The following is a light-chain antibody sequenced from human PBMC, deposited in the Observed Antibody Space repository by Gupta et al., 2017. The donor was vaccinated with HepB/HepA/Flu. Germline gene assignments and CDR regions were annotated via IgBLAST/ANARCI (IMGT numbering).Light chain of an antibody. CDR1: GSYA. CDR2: LNSDGSH. Sequence: GSYAIAWHQQQPEKGPRYLMKLNSDGSHSKGDGIPDRFSGSSSGAERYLTISSLQSEDEAYYYCQTWGTGIWVFGGGTKLTVL. CDR3: QTWGTGIWV. V-gene: IGLV4-69*01. J-gene: IGLJ3*02.